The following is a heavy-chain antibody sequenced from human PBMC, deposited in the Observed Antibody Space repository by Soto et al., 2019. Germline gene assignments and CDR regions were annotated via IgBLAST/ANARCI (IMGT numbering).Heavy chain of an antibody. CDR3: ATEVQLWLPAEYFQH. V-gene: IGHV1-24*01. D-gene: IGHD5-18*01. Sequence: GASVKVSCKVSGYTLTELSMHWVRQAPGKGLEWMGGFDPEDGETIYAQKFQGRVTMTKDTSTDTAYMELSSLRSEDTAVYYCATEVQLWLPAEYFQHWGQGTLVTVSS. J-gene: IGHJ1*01. CDR1: GYTLTELS. CDR2: FDPEDGET.